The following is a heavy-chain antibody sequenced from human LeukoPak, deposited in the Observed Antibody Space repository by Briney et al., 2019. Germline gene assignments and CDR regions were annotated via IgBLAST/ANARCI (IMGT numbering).Heavy chain of an antibody. CDR3: ARAEGGDSSGYSNY. CDR2: IYYIGST. D-gene: IGHD3-22*01. Sequence: SETLSLTCTVSRGSISPYYWSWIRQPPGKGLEWIGYIYYIGSTNYNPSLKSRVTMSVDTSKNQFSLKLTSVTAADTAVYYCARAEGGDSSGYSNYWGQGTLVTVSS. J-gene: IGHJ4*02. V-gene: IGHV4-59*01. CDR1: RGSISPYY.